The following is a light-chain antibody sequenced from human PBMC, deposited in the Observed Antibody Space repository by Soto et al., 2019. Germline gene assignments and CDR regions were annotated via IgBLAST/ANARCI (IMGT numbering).Light chain of an antibody. CDR1: AGAVTSGHY. CDR2: DTG. V-gene: IGLV7-46*01. J-gene: IGLJ1*01. CDR3: LLFYGGDRGV. Sequence: QAVVTQEPSLTVSPGGTVTLTCGSSAGAVTSGHYPYWFQQKPGQPPRTLIYDTGKKHSWTPARFSGSLLGGKAALTISGAQPEDEAEYYCLLFYGGDRGVIGSGTKVTVL.